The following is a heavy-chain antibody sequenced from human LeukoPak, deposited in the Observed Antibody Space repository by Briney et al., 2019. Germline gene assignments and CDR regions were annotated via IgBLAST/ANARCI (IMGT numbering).Heavy chain of an antibody. Sequence: GGSLRLSCAASGFIFSNYAMTWVRQAPGKGLEWVSAISGSGGSTYYADSVKGRFTISRDNSKNTLYLQMNSLRAEDTAVYYCAKAPSPYIVVVPAAPAFDPWGQGTLVTVSS. J-gene: IGHJ5*02. V-gene: IGHV3-23*01. D-gene: IGHD2-2*01. CDR3: AKAPSPYIVVVPAAPAFDP. CDR2: ISGSGGST. CDR1: GFIFSNYA.